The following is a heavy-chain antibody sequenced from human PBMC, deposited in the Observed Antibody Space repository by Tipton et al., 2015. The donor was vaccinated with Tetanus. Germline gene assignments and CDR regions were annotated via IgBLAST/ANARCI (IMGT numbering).Heavy chain of an antibody. J-gene: IGHJ4*02. CDR3: ARLYSSSWSDWERVGFDY. CDR1: GYSFTSYW. V-gene: IGHV5-51*01. CDR2: IYPGDSDT. Sequence: QLVQSGAEVKKPGESLKVSCKGSGYSFTSYWIGWVRQMPGKGLEWMGIIYPGDSDTRYSPSFQGQVTISADKSISTAYLQWSSLKASDPAMYYWARLYSSSWSDWERVGFDYWGQGTLVTVSS. D-gene: IGHD6-13*01.